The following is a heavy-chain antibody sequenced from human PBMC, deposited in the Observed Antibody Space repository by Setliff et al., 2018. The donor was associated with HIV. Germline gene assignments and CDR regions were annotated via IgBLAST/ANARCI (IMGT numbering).Heavy chain of an antibody. D-gene: IGHD4-17*01. CDR1: GGSISIYY. Sequence: SETLSLTCTVSGGSISIYYWSWIRQPPGKGLEWIGYIYYSGSTNYNSSLKSRVSISVDTSKNQFSLKLNSVTVADTAAYFCARSLPGYGDYYFDYWGQGTLVTVSS. J-gene: IGHJ4*02. V-gene: IGHV4-59*08. CDR2: IYYSGST. CDR3: ARSLPGYGDYYFDY.